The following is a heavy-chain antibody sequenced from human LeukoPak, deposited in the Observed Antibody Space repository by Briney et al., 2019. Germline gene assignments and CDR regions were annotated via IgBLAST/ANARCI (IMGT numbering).Heavy chain of an antibody. CDR1: GFTFSNYW. J-gene: IGHJ5*02. CDR3: ARGIATGIDFFDP. D-gene: IGHD6-13*01. CDR2: IKHDGSDQ. V-gene: IGHV3-7*01. Sequence: GGSLRLSCAASGFTFSNYWLTWVRQAPGKGLEWVANIKHDGSDQYYLDSAKGRFTISRDNAKNSLYLQMNSLRAEDTAVYYCARGIATGIDFFDPWGQGTLVTVSS.